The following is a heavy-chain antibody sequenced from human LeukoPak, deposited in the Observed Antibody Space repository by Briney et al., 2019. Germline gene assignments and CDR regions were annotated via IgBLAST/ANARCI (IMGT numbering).Heavy chain of an antibody. Sequence: GRSLRLSCAASGFTFSSYGMHWVRQAPGKGLEWVAVISYDGSNKYYADSVKGRFTISRDNSKNTLYLQMNSLRAEDTAVYYCAKSKGGDDYGDSFDYWGQGTLVTVSS. V-gene: IGHV3-30*18. D-gene: IGHD4-17*01. J-gene: IGHJ4*02. CDR3: AKSKGGDDYGDSFDY. CDR2: ISYDGSNK. CDR1: GFTFSSYG.